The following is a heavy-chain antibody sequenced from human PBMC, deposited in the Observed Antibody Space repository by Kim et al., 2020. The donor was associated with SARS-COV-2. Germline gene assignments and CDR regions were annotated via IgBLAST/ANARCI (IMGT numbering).Heavy chain of an antibody. CDR2: INTNTGNP. CDR1: GYTFTSYA. J-gene: IGHJ6*02. CDR3: ARDRSPAYSSSLFYYGMDV. Sequence: ASVKVSCKASGYTFTSYAMNWVRQAPGQGLEWMGWINTNTGNPTYAQGFTGRFVFSLDTSVSTAYLQISSLKAEDTAVYYCARDRSPAYSSSLFYYGMDVWGQGTTVTVSS. D-gene: IGHD6-13*01. V-gene: IGHV7-4-1*02.